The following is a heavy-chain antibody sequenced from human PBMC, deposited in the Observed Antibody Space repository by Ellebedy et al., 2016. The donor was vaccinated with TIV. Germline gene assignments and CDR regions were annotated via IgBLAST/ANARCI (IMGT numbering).Heavy chain of an antibody. CDR3: ARIRDIILVPAATDAFDI. CDR1: GFTFSTYS. J-gene: IGHJ3*02. CDR2: ISSSSTYI. Sequence: GESLKISCAASGFTFSTYSVNWVRQAPGKGLEWVSSISSSSTYIYYSDLVKGRFTVSRDNAKNSLYLQMSSLRAEDTAVYYCARIRDIILVPAATDAFDIWGPGTLVTVAS. D-gene: IGHD2-2*01. V-gene: IGHV3-21*01.